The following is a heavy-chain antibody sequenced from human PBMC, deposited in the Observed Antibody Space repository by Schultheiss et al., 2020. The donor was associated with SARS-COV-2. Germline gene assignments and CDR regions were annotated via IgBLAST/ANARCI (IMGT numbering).Heavy chain of an antibody. CDR3: ARDRGGSCVDY. J-gene: IGHJ4*02. CDR2: IYYSGST. V-gene: IGHV4-59*01. CDR1: GGSISSYY. Sequence: SETLSLTCTVSGGSISSYYWSWIRQPPGKGLEWIGYIYYSGSTNYNPSLKSRVTISVDTSKNQFSLKLSSVTAADTAVYYCARDRGGSCVDYWGQGTLVTVSS. D-gene: IGHD2-15*01.